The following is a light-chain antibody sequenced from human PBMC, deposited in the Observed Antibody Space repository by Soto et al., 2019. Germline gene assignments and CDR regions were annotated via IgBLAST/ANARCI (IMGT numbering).Light chain of an antibody. J-gene: IGKJ2*01. CDR1: QSVSSNY. V-gene: IGKV3-20*01. CDR3: QQYGSSPLYT. Sequence: EIVLTQSPSTLSLSPGESATLSCRASQSVSSNYLAWYQQKPGQAPRLLIYGASSRATGIPDRFSGSGSGTHFTLTISRLEPEDFAVYYCQQYGSSPLYTFGQGTKLEIK. CDR2: GAS.